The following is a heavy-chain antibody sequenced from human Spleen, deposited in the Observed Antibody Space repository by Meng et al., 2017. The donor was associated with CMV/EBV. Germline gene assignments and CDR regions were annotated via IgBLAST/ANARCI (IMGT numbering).Heavy chain of an antibody. CDR1: GFTFSSYN. V-gene: IGHV3-21*01. CDR3: ATGPQKSYFDY. CDR2: ISSDGSYM. J-gene: IGHJ4*02. Sequence: GESLKISCAASGFTFSSYNMNWVRQAPGKGLEWVSSISSDGSYMYYADSVKGRFTISRDNSKNTLYLQMNSLTTEDTAVYYCATGPQKSYFDYWGQGTLVTVSS.